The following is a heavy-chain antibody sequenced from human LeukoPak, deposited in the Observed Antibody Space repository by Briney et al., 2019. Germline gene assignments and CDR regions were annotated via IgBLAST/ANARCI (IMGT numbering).Heavy chain of an antibody. Sequence: KPSETLALTCTVSGGSISSYYWSWIRQPPGKGLEWIGYIYYSGSTNYNPSLKSRVTISVDTSKNQFSLKLSSVTAADTAVYYCARESPYRYGSGHFDYWGQGTLVTVSS. J-gene: IGHJ4*02. D-gene: IGHD5-18*01. CDR2: IYYSGST. CDR3: ARESPYRYGSGHFDY. CDR1: GGSISSYY. V-gene: IGHV4-59*01.